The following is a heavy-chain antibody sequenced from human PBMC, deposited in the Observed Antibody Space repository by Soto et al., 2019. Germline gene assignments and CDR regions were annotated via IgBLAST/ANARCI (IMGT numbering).Heavy chain of an antibody. CDR1: GYTFTGYY. Sequence: ASVKVSCKASGYTFTGYYMHWVRQAPGQGPEWMGWINPNSGGTNYAQKFQGWVTMTRDTSISTAYMELSRLRSDDTAVYYCARGNYDILTGYYSSFDYWGQGTLVTVSS. J-gene: IGHJ4*02. CDR3: ARGNYDILTGYYSSFDY. D-gene: IGHD3-9*01. CDR2: INPNSGGT. V-gene: IGHV1-2*04.